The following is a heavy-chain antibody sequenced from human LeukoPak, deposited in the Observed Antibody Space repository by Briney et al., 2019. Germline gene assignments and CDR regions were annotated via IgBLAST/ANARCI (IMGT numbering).Heavy chain of an antibody. Sequence: GGSLRLSCAASGFTFSSYAMHWVRQAPGKGLEWVAFIRYDGSNKYYADSVKGRFTISRDNSKNKLYLQMNSLRAEDTAAYYCAKGSKEVLFTRDHYMDVWGKGTTVTISS. CDR1: GFTFSSYA. V-gene: IGHV3-30*02. D-gene: IGHD3-3*01. J-gene: IGHJ6*03. CDR3: AKGSKEVLFTRDHYMDV. CDR2: IRYDGSNK.